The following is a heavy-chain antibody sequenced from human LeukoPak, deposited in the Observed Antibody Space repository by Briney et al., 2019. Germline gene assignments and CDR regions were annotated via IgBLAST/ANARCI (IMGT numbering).Heavy chain of an antibody. CDR3: TTAMRWEFSFAH. Sequence: GGSLRLSCAASGFTFSNVWMSWVRQAPGKGLDWVGRIKSKTDGGTTDYAAPVNGRFTISRDDSKNTLYLQMNSLKTEDTAVYYCTTAMRWEFSFAHWGQGTLVTVSS. D-gene: IGHD1-26*01. J-gene: IGHJ4*02. CDR2: IKSKTDGGTT. CDR1: GFTFSNVW. V-gene: IGHV3-15*01.